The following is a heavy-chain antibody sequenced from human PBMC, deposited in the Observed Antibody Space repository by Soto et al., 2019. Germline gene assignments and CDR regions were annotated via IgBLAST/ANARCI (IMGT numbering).Heavy chain of an antibody. CDR3: ARESPIGSTFSGYDAIDS. CDR2: TIPLLNVA. V-gene: IGHV1-69*08. J-gene: IGHJ4*02. CDR1: GGTFSTST. Sequence: QVQLVQSGAEVKKPGSSVKVSCKASGGTFSTSTFTWVRQAPGQGLEWMGRTIPLLNVADYAQDFQGRLTISANKSTSTTYMELTSLKSKDTAVYYCARESPIGSTFSGYDAIDSWGQGTLVTISS. D-gene: IGHD5-12*01.